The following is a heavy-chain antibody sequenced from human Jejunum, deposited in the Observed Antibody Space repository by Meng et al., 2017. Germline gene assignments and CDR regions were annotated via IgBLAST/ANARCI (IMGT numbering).Heavy chain of an antibody. D-gene: IGHD3-10*02. CDR2: VYHSGST. J-gene: IGHJ2*01. Sequence: QVQVQESGQGLVKPSETLSLTCAVSGGSIESNNWWTWIRQPPGQGLEWIGEVYHSGSTHYNPSLQSRVTISIDNSKNRFSLSLNSVTAADTAIYYCARADYVRYFDLWGRGTLVTVSS. CDR1: GGSIESNNW. V-gene: IGHV4-4*02. CDR3: ARADYVRYFDL.